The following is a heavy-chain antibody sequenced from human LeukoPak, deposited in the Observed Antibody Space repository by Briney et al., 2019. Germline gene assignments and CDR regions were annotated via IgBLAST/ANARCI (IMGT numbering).Heavy chain of an antibody. Sequence: SETLSLTCTVSGVSISSGSYYWNWIRQPAGKGLEWIGRIYTSGNTNYNPSLKSRVTISVDTSKNQFSLKLNSVTAADTAVYYCARGYYGDLDYWGQGTLVTVSS. V-gene: IGHV4-61*02. CDR1: GVSISSGSYY. D-gene: IGHD4-17*01. CDR3: ARGYYGDLDY. CDR2: IYTSGNT. J-gene: IGHJ4*02.